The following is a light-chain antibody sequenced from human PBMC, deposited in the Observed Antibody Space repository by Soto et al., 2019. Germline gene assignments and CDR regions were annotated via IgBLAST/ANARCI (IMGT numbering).Light chain of an antibody. CDR1: QSVSSSY. Sequence: EIVLTQSPGTLSLSPGERATLSCRASQSVSSSYLAWCQQKPGQAPRLLIYAASSRATAIPDRFSGSGSGTDFTLTISRLEPEDFAVYYCQQYGSSPITFGQGTRLEIK. CDR3: QQYGSSPIT. V-gene: IGKV3-20*01. CDR2: AAS. J-gene: IGKJ5*01.